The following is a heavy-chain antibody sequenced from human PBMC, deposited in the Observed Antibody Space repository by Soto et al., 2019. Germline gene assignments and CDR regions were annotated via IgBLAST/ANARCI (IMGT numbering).Heavy chain of an antibody. J-gene: IGHJ6*02. V-gene: IGHV4-30-4*01. CDR3: DRGNRFLAWFYGMDV. D-gene: IGHD3-3*01. Sequence: SSETLSLTCTVSGGSISSGDYYWSWIRQPPGKGLEWIGYIYYSGSTYYNPSLKSRVTISVDTSKNQFSLKLSSVTAADTAVYYCDRGNRFLAWFYGMDVWGQGTTVTVSS. CDR1: GGSISSGDYY. CDR2: IYYSGST.